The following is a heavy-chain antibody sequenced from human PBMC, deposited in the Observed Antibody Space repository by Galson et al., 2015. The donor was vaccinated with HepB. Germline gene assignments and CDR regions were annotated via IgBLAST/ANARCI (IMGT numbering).Heavy chain of an antibody. D-gene: IGHD3-10*01. V-gene: IGHV3-48*02. CDR2: ISTNGATI. CDR1: GFTFSAYT. Sequence: SLRLSCAASGFTFSAYTMNWVRRAPGKGLGSIAYISTNGATIYYADSVKGRFTVSRDNARNSLYLQMNSLRDQDTAVYSCVRVFFGSERYSAYWYFDLWGRGTLVTVSS. J-gene: IGHJ2*01. CDR3: VRVFFGSERYSAYWYFDL.